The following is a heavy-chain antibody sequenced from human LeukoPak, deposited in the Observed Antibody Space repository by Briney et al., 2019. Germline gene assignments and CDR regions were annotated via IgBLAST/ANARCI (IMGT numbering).Heavy chain of an antibody. V-gene: IGHV4-34*01. Sequence: PSETLSLTCTVSGGSISSYYWSWIRQPPGKGLEWIGEINHSGSTNYNPSLKSRVTISVDTSKNQFSLKLSSVTAADTAVYYCARRPGGVRHRNWFDPWGQGTLVTVSS. CDR1: GGSISSYY. D-gene: IGHD3-16*01. J-gene: IGHJ5*02. CDR2: INHSGST. CDR3: ARRPGGVRHRNWFDP.